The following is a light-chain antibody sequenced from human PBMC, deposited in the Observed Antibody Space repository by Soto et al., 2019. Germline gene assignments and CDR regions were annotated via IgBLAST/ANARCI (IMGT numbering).Light chain of an antibody. J-gene: IGKJ1*01. CDR2: DAS. Sequence: DIQMTQSPSTLSASLGDRVTITCRASQSISSWLAWYQQKPGKAPKLLIYDASSLESGVPSRFSGRKSGTEFTLTISSLQPDDFATYCCQQYNSYPWTFGKGTKVEIK. CDR3: QQYNSYPWT. CDR1: QSISSW. V-gene: IGKV1-5*01.